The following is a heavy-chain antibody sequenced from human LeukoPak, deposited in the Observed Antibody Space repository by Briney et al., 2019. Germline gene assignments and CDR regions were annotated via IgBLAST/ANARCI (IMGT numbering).Heavy chain of an antibody. CDR3: ARHVRDGYKMIPDY. CDR1: GGSISSSSYY. Sequence: SETLSLTCTVSGGSISSSSYYWGWIRQPPGKGLEWIGSIYYSGSTYYNPSLKSRVTISVDTSKNQFSLKLSSVTAADTAAYYCARHVRDGYKMIPDYWGQGTLVTVSS. J-gene: IGHJ4*02. V-gene: IGHV4-39*01. CDR2: IYYSGST. D-gene: IGHD5-24*01.